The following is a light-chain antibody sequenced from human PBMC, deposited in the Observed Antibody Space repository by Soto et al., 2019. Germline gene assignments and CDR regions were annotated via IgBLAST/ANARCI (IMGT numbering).Light chain of an antibody. CDR3: PQLWTYPLT. V-gene: IGKV1-9*01. CDR1: QDVSRS. J-gene: IGKJ4*01. Sequence: DTPLTQSPSFLSASVGGRVTIACRASQDVSRSVGWYQQKPGTAPKLLISAASTLNSGVPSRFSGSGSGTDFTLTISSLQPEDFATYYCPQLWTYPLTFGGGTKVDIK. CDR2: AAS.